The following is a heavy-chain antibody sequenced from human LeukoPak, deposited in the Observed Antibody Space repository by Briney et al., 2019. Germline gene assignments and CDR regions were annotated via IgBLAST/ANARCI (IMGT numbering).Heavy chain of an antibody. CDR3: ARDWDGFDI. CDR1: GGSISSYY. Sequence: SETLSLTCTVSGGSISSYYWNWIRQPPGKGLEWIGYIYYSGSANYNPSLKSRVTISVDTSRNQFSLRLNSVTTADTAVHYCARDWDGFDIWGQGTVVTVSS. V-gene: IGHV4-59*12. CDR2: IYYSGSA. J-gene: IGHJ3*02.